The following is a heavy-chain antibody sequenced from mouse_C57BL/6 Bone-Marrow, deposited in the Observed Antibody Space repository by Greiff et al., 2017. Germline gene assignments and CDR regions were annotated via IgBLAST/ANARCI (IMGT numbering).Heavy chain of an antibody. CDR1: GFTFSDYG. CDR3: ARDYYGSSSYFDY. J-gene: IGHJ2*01. D-gene: IGHD1-1*01. CDR2: ISSGSSTI. Sequence: EVKLVESGGGLVKPGGSLKLSCAASGFTFSDYGMHWVRQAPEKGLEWVAYISSGSSTIYYADTVKGRFTISRDNATNTLFLQMTSLRSEEASMYYCARDYYGSSSYFDYWGQGTTLTVSS. V-gene: IGHV5-17*01.